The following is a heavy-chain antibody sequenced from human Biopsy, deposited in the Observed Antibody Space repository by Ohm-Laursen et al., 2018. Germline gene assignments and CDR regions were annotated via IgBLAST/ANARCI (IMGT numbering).Heavy chain of an antibody. J-gene: IGHJ4*02. CDR2: IWSSATYK. Sequence: SLRLSCAASGFTFSDHNMHWVRQAPGKGLEWVAFIWSSATYKAYADSVKGRFTISRDGPKNTLYLQMNSLRAEDTAVYYCAREGDDSSGYTPHYFDYWGQGTLVTVSS. CDR3: AREGDDSSGYTPHYFDY. V-gene: IGHV3-33*01. D-gene: IGHD3-22*01. CDR1: GFTFSDHN.